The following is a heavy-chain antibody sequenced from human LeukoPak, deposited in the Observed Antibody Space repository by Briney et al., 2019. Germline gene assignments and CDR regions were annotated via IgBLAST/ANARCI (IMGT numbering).Heavy chain of an antibody. V-gene: IGHV4-39*07. CDR1: GGSISSSSYY. D-gene: IGHD5-12*01. CDR2: IYYSGST. J-gene: IGHJ4*02. CDR3: ASNTRQYSGYDL. Sequence: PSETLSLTCTVSGGSISSSSYYWGWIRQPPGKGLEWIGSIYYSGSTYYNPSLKSRVTISVDTSKNQFSLKLSSVTAADTAVYYCASNTRQYSGYDLWGQGTLVAVSS.